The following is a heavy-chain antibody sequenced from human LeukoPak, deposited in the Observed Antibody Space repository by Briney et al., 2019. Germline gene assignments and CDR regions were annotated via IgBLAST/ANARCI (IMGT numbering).Heavy chain of an antibody. J-gene: IGHJ6*03. CDR3: ARRAAAVGTYYMDV. CDR1: GGSINSYY. CDR2: IYYSGGT. D-gene: IGHD6-13*01. Sequence: MPSETLSLTCTVSGGSINSYYWNWIQQPPGKGLEWIGYIYYSGGTNYNPSLKSRVTIAVDTSKNQFSLKLSSVTAADTAVYYCARRAAAVGTYYMDVWGKGTTVTASS. V-gene: IGHV4-59*01.